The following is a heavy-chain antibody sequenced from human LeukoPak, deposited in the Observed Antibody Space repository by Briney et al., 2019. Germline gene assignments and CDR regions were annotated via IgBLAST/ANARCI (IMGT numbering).Heavy chain of an antibody. D-gene: IGHD1-26*01. CDR3: ARAPDVWELYNWFDP. CDR1: GFTFSSYS. Sequence: GGSLRLSCAASGFTFSSYSMNWVRQAPGKGLEWASSISGSSSYIYYADSVKGRFTISRDNAKNSLYLQMNSLRAEDTAVYYCARAPDVWELYNWFDPWGQGTLVTVSS. V-gene: IGHV3-21*01. J-gene: IGHJ5*02. CDR2: ISGSSSYI.